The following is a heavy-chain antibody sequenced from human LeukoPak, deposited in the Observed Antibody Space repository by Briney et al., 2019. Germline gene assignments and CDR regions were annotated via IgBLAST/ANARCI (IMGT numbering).Heavy chain of an antibody. D-gene: IGHD6-13*01. V-gene: IGHV3-74*01. CDR1: GFTFSSYW. Sequence: GGSLRLSCAASGFTFSSYWMHWVRQAPGKGLVWVSRINSDGSSTSYADSVKGRFTISRDNAKNTLYLQMNSLRAEDTAVYYRARDIIAAAGTYYYYGMDVWGQGTTVTVSS. J-gene: IGHJ6*02. CDR2: INSDGSST. CDR3: ARDIIAAAGTYYYYGMDV.